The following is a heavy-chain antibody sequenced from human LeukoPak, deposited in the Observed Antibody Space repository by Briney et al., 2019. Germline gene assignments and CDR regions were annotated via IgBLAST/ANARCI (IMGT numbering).Heavy chain of an antibody. J-gene: IGHJ4*02. CDR3: ARLHSSGGYFDY. V-gene: IGHV4-30-2*01. CDR2: IYHSGST. Sequence: SETLSLTCTVSGGSISSGGYYWSWIRQPPGKGLEWIGYIYHSGSTYYNPSLKSRVTISVDRSKNQFSLKLSSVTAADTAVYYCARLHSSGGYFDYWGQGTLVTVSS. D-gene: IGHD3-22*01. CDR1: GGSISSGGYY.